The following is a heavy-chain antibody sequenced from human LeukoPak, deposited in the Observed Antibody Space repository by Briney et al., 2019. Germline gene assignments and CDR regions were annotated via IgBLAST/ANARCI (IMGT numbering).Heavy chain of an antibody. CDR2: INHSGST. D-gene: IGHD4-17*01. J-gene: IGHJ4*02. CDR3: ARGDYGVPLDY. Sequence: NPSETLSLTCAVYGGSFSGYYWSWIRQPPGKGLEWIGEINHSGSTNYNPSLKSRVTISVDTSKNQFSLQLNSVTPEDTAVYYCARGDYGVPLDYWGQGTLVTVSS. V-gene: IGHV4-34*01. CDR1: GGSFSGYY.